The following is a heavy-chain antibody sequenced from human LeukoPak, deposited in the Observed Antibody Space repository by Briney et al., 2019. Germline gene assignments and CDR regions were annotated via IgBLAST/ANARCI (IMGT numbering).Heavy chain of an antibody. CDR1: GGSISTSSYY. J-gene: IGHJ4*02. Sequence: SETLCLTCTVSGGSISTSSYYWGWIRQPPGKGLEWIGSIYYSGSTYYTPSLKSRVTISVDTSKNQFSLKLSSVTAADTAVYYCARHGTKLYYYGSGSYFDYWGQGTLVTVSS. CDR2: IYYSGST. D-gene: IGHD3-10*01. V-gene: IGHV4-39*01. CDR3: ARHGTKLYYYGSGSYFDY.